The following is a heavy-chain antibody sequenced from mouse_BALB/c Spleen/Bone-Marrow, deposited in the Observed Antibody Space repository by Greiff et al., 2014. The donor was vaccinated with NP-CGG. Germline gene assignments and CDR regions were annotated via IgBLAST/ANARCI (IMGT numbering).Heavy chain of an antibody. CDR2: IDTSDSYT. Sequence: VQLQQSGAELVMPGASVKMPCKASGYTFTDYWMHWVKQRPGQGLEWIGAIDTSDSYTSYNQKFKGKATLTVDESSSTAYMQLSSLTSEDSAVYYCARSDYRYDPFAYWGQGTLVTVSA. CDR3: ARSDYRYDPFAY. CDR1: GYTFTDYW. J-gene: IGHJ3*01. D-gene: IGHD2-14*01. V-gene: IGHV1-69*01.